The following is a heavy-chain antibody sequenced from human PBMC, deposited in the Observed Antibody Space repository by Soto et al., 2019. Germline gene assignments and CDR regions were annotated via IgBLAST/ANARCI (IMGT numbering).Heavy chain of an antibody. CDR2: INHSGST. Sequence: LSLTCAVYGGSFSGYYWSWIRQPPGKGLEWIGEINHSGSTNYNPSLKSRVTISVDTSKNQFSLKLSSVTAADTAVYYCARGVSGVRFLEWLSKSRNWFDPWGQGTLVTVSS. D-gene: IGHD3-3*01. J-gene: IGHJ5*02. CDR3: ARGVSGVRFLEWLSKSRNWFDP. CDR1: GGSFSGYY. V-gene: IGHV4-34*01.